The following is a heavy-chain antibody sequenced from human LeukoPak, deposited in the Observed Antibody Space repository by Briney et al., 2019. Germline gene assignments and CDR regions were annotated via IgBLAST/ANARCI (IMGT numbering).Heavy chain of an antibody. D-gene: IGHD3-10*01. Sequence: GGSLRLSCAASGFTFSSYGMHWVRQAPGKGLEWVAFIRYDGGNKYYADSVKGRFTISRDNAKNSLYLQMNSLRAEDTAVYYCARRGGWLDPWGEGTLVTVSS. V-gene: IGHV3-30*02. J-gene: IGHJ5*02. CDR2: IRYDGGNK. CDR3: ARRGGWLDP. CDR1: GFTFSSYG.